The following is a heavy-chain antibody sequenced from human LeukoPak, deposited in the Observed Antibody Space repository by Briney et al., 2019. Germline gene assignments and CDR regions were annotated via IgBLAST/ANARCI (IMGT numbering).Heavy chain of an antibody. Sequence: ASVKVSCKASGYTFTSYYMHWVRQAPGQGLEWMGIINPSGGSTSYAQKFQGRVTMTRDTSTSTAYMELRSLRSDDTAVYYCARLPYYDFWSGYWRDHYCYYGMDVWGQGTTVTVSS. J-gene: IGHJ6*02. CDR2: INPSGGST. V-gene: IGHV1-46*01. D-gene: IGHD3-3*01. CDR3: ARLPYYDFWSGYWRDHYCYYGMDV. CDR1: GYTFTSYY.